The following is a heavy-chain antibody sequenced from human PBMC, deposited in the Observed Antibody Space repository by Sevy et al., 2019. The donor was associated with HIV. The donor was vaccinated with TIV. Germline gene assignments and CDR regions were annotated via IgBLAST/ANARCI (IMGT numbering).Heavy chain of an antibody. V-gene: IGHV1-8*01. Sequence: ASVKVSCKASRSTFVSNDINWLRQAPGQGLEWVGWMRPNSGEVGYAQKFKGRVTMTRNISITTAYMELGRLRFDDTAVYYCAQGYYFTYWGQGTVVTVSS. J-gene: IGHJ4*02. CDR1: RSTFVSND. CDR2: MRPNSGEV. D-gene: IGHD3-22*01. CDR3: AQGYYFTY.